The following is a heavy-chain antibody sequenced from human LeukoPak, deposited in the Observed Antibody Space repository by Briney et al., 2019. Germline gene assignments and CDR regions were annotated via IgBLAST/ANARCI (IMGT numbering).Heavy chain of an antibody. CDR2: ISSSGSTI. CDR1: GFTFSCYG. J-gene: IGHJ4*02. Sequence: GGSLRLSCAASGFTFSCYGMHWVRQAPGKGLEWVSYISSSGSTIYYADSVKGRFTISRDNAKNPLYLQMNSLRAEDTAVYYCARDGQITMVRGVFDYWGQGTLVTVSS. CDR3: ARDGQITMVRGVFDY. V-gene: IGHV3-48*04. D-gene: IGHD3-10*01.